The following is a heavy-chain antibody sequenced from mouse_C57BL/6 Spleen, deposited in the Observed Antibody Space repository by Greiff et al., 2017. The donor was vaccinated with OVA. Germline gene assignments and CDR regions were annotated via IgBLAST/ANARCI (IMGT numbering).Heavy chain of an antibody. CDR1: GYTFTSYW. CDR2: IYPGSGST. J-gene: IGHJ2*01. D-gene: IGHD1-1*01. V-gene: IGHV1-55*01. Sequence: QVQLQQPGAELVKPGASVKMSCKASGYTFTSYWITWVKQRPGQGLEWIGDIYPGSGSTNYNEKFKSKATLTVDTSSSTAYMQLSSLTSEDSAVYYCARKGNNYGIWGYWGQGTTLTVSS. CDR3: ARKGNNYGIWGY.